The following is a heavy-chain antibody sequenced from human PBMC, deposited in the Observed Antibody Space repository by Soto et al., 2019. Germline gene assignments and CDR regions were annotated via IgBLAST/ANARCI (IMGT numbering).Heavy chain of an antibody. CDR3: ARQVWSSSTPRGPYDY. CDR2: ISSSSSTI. Sequence: PGGSLRLSCAASGFTFSSYSMNWVRQAPGEGLEWVSYISSSSSTIYYADSVKGRFTISRDNAKNSLYLQMNSLRAEDTAAYYCARQVWSSSTPRGPYDYWGQGTLVTVSS. D-gene: IGHD6-13*01. J-gene: IGHJ4*02. CDR1: GFTFSSYS. V-gene: IGHV3-48*01.